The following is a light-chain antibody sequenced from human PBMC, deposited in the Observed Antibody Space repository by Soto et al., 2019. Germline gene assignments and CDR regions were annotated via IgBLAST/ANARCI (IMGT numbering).Light chain of an antibody. J-gene: IGKJ5*01. CDR1: QSVLYSSNNNNY. CDR2: GAS. CDR3: QQYGSSPPIT. Sequence: DIVMTQSPDSLAVSLGERATINCKSSQSVLYSSNNNNYIAWYQQKPGQAPRLLIYGASSRATGIPDRFSGSGSGTDFTLTITRLEPEDFAVYYCQQYGSSPPITFGQGTRLEIK. V-gene: IGKV4-1*01.